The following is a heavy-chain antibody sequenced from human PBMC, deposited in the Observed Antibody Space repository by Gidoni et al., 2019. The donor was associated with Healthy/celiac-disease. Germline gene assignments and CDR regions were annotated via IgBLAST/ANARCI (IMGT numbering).Heavy chain of an antibody. D-gene: IGHD6-13*01. V-gene: IGHV1-18*01. CDR2: ISAYNGNT. CDR3: ARDRYSSSWSREDYGMDV. J-gene: IGHJ6*02. Sequence: QVQLVQSGAEVKKPRASVTVSCKACGYAFTSYGTSWVRQAPEQGLEWMGWISAYNGNTNYAQKLQGRVTMTTDTSTSKAYMELRSLRSDDTAVYYCARDRYSSSWSREDYGMDVWGQGTTVTVSS. CDR1: GYAFTSYG.